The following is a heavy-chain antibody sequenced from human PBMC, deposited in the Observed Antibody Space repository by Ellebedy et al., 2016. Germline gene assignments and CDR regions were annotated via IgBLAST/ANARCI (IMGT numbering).Heavy chain of an antibody. CDR3: AREYCSGGSCYPHDNNWFDP. V-gene: IGHV4-4*07. CDR1: GGSISSYY. J-gene: IGHJ5*02. Sequence: SETLSLTXTVSGGSISSYYWSWIRQPAGKGLEWIGRIYSSGTTNYNPSLTSRITMSVDTSKKQFSLKLTSMTAADTAVYYCAREYCSGGSCYPHDNNWFDPWGQGTLVTVSS. D-gene: IGHD2-15*01. CDR2: IYSSGTT.